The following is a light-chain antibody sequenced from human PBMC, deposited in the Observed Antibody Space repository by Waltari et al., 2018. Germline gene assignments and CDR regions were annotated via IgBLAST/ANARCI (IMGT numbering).Light chain of an antibody. V-gene: IGLV2-14*01. CDR3: SSYTTSSTPGV. CDR1: SSDVGGYNY. CDR2: EVS. J-gene: IGLJ2*01. Sequence: QSALTQPASVSGSPGQSITISCTGTSSDVGGYNYVSWYQQHSGKAPKLMIYEVSKWPSGVSSRFSGSKSGTTASLTISGLQADDEADYYCSSYTTSSTPGVFGGGTKLTVL.